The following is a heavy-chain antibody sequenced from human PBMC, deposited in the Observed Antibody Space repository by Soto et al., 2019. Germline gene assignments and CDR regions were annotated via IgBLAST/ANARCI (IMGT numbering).Heavy chain of an antibody. V-gene: IGHV3-30*18. CDR1: GFTFSSYG. D-gene: IGHD4-17*01. CDR2: ISYDGSNK. J-gene: IGHJ4*02. CDR3: AKVGYGDYYFDY. Sequence: QVQLVESGGGVVQPGRSLRLSCAASGFTFSSYGMHWVRQAPGKGLEWVAVISYDGSNKYYADSVKGRFTISRDNSKNTLYLQMNSLRAEDTAVYYCAKVGYGDYYFDYWGQGTLVTVSS.